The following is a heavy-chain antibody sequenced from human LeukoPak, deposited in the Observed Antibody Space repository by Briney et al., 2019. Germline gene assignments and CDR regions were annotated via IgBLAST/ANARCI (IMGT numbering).Heavy chain of an antibody. Sequence: TGGSLRLTCAASGFTFSSYAISWVRQAPGKGLEWVSAISGSGGSTYYADSVQGRFTISRDNSKNTLYLQMNSLRAEDTAVYYCAKDRVGATRVNWFDPWGQGTLVTVSS. CDR1: GFTFSSYA. D-gene: IGHD1-26*01. CDR3: AKDRVGATRVNWFDP. J-gene: IGHJ5*02. V-gene: IGHV3-23*01. CDR2: ISGSGGST.